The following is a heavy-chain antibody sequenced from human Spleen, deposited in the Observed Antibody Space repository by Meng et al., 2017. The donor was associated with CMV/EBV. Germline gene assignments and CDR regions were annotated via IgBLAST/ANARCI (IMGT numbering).Heavy chain of an antibody. CDR1: GFTFSDYY. CDR3: ARVLWFGEGSGMDV. V-gene: IGHV3-11*01. J-gene: IGHJ6*02. CDR2: ISSSGSTI. Sequence: GESLKISCVASGFTFSDYYMSWIRQAPGKGLEWVSYISSSGSTIYYADSVKGRFTISRDNAKNSLYLQMNSLRAEDTAVYYCARVLWFGEGSGMDVWGQGTTVTVSS. D-gene: IGHD3-10*01.